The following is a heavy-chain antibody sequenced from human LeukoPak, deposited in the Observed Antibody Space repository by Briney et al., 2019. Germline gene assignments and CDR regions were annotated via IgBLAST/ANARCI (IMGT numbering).Heavy chain of an antibody. V-gene: IGHV5-51*01. Sequence: GGALEISFEGSGCRFSNYWIGWGRQMPGKGQGWRGIIYPGDYETRYSTSFQGIVNISVEKSINTAYLQWRSLKASDTAMYYCAIPPGYCGNDCSFDHWGQGTLVTVSS. CDR3: AIPPGYCGNDCSFDH. J-gene: IGHJ4*02. CDR2: IYPGDYET. D-gene: IGHD2-21*02. CDR1: GCRFSNYW.